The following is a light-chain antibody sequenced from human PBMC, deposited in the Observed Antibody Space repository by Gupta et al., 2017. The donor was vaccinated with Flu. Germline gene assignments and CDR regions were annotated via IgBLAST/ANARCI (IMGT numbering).Light chain of an antibody. Sequence: TSSDVGGYNYVSWYQQYPGKAPKRRIYEVSKRPSGVPDRFSGSKSGNTASLTVSGLQPEDEADYHCSSFAGNNNLVFGGGTKLTVL. V-gene: IGLV2-8*01. J-gene: IGLJ3*02. CDR1: SSDVGGYNY. CDR3: SSFAGNNNLV. CDR2: EVS.